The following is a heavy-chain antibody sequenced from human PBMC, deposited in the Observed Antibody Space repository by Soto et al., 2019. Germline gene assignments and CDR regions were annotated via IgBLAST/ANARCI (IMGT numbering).Heavy chain of an antibody. D-gene: IGHD2-21*02. CDR3: ARATAYCGGDCYWFDP. CDR2: IYHSGST. J-gene: IGHJ5*02. V-gene: IGHV4-30-2*01. Sequence: QLQLQESGSGLVKPSQTLSLTCAVSGGSISSGGYSWSWIRQPPGKGLEWIGYIYHSGSTYYNPSLKSRVTISVGRSKNQFALKLSSVTAADTAVYYCARATAYCGGDCYWFDPWGQGTLVTVSS. CDR1: GGSISSGGYS.